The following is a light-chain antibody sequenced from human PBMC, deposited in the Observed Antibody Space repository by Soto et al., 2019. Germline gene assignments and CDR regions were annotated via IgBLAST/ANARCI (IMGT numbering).Light chain of an antibody. Sequence: QSALTQPASASGSPGQSVTISCTGTSSDVGGYNYVSWYQQHPGKAPKLMISEVSKRHSGVPDRFSGSKSGNTASLTVSGLQAEDEADYYCSSIAGNNNVVFGGGTKLTVL. CDR2: EVS. V-gene: IGLV2-8*01. CDR3: SSIAGNNNVV. CDR1: SSDVGGYNY. J-gene: IGLJ2*01.